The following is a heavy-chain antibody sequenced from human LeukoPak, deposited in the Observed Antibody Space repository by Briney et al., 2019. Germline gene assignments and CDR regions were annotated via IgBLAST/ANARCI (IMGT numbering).Heavy chain of an antibody. V-gene: IGHV3-7*01. CDR2: IRQDGAEK. D-gene: IGHD6-19*01. Sequence: PGGSLRLSCAASGFTFSTFWMTWVRQAPGKRLEWVANIRQDGAEKYYVDSVKGRFTISRDNAKNSLYLQMNSLRAEDTAVYYCAKVPIPYSSGWYLNYWGQGTLVTVSS. CDR3: AKVPIPYSSGWYLNY. J-gene: IGHJ4*02. CDR1: GFTFSTFW.